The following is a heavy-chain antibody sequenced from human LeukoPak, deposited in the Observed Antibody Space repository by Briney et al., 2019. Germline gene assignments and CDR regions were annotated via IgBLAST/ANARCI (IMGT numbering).Heavy chain of an antibody. Sequence: ASVKVSCKASGYTFTNYDLNWVRQATGQGLEWLGWMKPNSGETGYAQKFQGRVTLTRDTSISTAYMELSGLKSEGTAVYYCARDYGGDSGWFDPWGQGTLVTVSS. V-gene: IGHV1-8*01. CDR3: ARDYGGDSGWFDP. CDR1: GYTFTNYD. CDR2: MKPNSGET. J-gene: IGHJ5*02. D-gene: IGHD4-23*01.